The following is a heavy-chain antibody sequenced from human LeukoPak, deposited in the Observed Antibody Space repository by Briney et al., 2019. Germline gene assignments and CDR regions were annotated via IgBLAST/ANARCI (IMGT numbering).Heavy chain of an antibody. V-gene: IGHV3-64*01. Sequence: GGSLRLSCAASGFTFSSYAMHWVRQAPGKGLEYVSAISSNGGSTCYANSVKGRFTISRDNSKNTLYLQMGSLRAEDMAVYYCARARAAAFDYWGQGTLVTVSS. CDR2: ISSNGGST. CDR3: ARARAAAFDY. CDR1: GFTFSSYA. D-gene: IGHD6-13*01. J-gene: IGHJ4*02.